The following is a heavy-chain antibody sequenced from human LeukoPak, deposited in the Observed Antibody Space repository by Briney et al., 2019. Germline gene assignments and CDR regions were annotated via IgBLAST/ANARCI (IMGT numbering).Heavy chain of an antibody. CDR1: GYTFTGYY. Sequence: ASVKVSCKASGYTFTGYYMHWVRQAPGQGLEWMGWINPNSGGTNYAQKFQGRVTMTRDTSISTAHMELSRLRSDDTAVYYCARGLGVADTFDYWGQGTLVTVSS. D-gene: IGHD6-19*01. J-gene: IGHJ4*02. V-gene: IGHV1-2*02. CDR3: ARGLGVADTFDY. CDR2: INPNSGGT.